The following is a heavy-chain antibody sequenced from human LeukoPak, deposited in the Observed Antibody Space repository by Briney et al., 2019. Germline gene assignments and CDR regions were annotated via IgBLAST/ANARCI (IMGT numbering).Heavy chain of an antibody. D-gene: IGHD4-17*01. Sequence: PSETLSLTCTVSGGSISSGGYYWSWIRQHPGKGLEWIGYIYYSGSTYYNPSLKSRVTISVDTSKNQFSLKLSSVTAADTAVYYCARGGLGGDYRFGFDRWGQGTLVTVSS. V-gene: IGHV4-31*03. CDR1: GGSISSGGYY. J-gene: IGHJ5*02. CDR2: IYYSGST. CDR3: ARGGLGGDYRFGFDR.